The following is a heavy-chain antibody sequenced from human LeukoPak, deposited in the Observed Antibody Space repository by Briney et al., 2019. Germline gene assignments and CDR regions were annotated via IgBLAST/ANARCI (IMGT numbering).Heavy chain of an antibody. CDR1: GFTFRRYW. CDR2: MNPDGSRI. Sequence: TGGSLRLSCAASGFTFRRYWMHWVRHAPGKGLVWVSRMNPDGSRINYADSVKGRFTISRDNANNMLYLQMNSLRVEDTGLYYCVRDFAGADDYWGQGILVTVSS. V-gene: IGHV3-74*01. J-gene: IGHJ4*02. D-gene: IGHD3-16*01. CDR3: VRDFAGADDY.